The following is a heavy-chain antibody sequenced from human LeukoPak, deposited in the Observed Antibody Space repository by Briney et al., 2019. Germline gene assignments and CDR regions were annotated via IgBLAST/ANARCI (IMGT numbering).Heavy chain of an antibody. CDR1: GGSISSYY. D-gene: IGHD3-3*01. J-gene: IGHJ6*02. Sequence: SETLSLTCTVSGGSISSYYWSWLRQPPGKGLEWIGYIYYSGSTNYNPSLKSRVTISVDTSKNQFSLKLSSVTAADTAVYYCARGQNYDFWSGYPAYYYYGMDVWGQGTTVTVSS. CDR2: IYYSGST. V-gene: IGHV4-59*01. CDR3: ARGQNYDFWSGYPAYYYYGMDV.